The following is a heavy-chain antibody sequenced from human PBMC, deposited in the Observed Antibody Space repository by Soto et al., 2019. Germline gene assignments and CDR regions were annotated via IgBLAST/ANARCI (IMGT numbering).Heavy chain of an antibody. CDR3: ARAKVFLRDFWSGNFPTAYCMDV. J-gene: IGHJ6*03. Sequence: GASVKVSCKASGYTFTSYGISWVRQAPGQGLEWMGWISAYNGNTNYAQKLQGRVTMTTDTSTSTAYMELRSLRSDDTAVYYCARAKVFLRDFWSGNFPTAYCMDVWGKGTTVTVSS. CDR1: GYTFTSYG. D-gene: IGHD3-3*01. CDR2: ISAYNGNT. V-gene: IGHV1-18*01.